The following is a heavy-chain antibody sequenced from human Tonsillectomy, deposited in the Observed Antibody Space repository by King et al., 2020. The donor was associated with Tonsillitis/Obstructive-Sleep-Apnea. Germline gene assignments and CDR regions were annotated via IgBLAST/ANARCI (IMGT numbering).Heavy chain of an antibody. CDR1: GFTFSDYY. J-gene: IGHJ4*02. D-gene: IGHD3-22*01. CDR2: ISSSSSYT. CDR3: ARVPRTSMIVVVIPDY. V-gene: IGHV3-11*05. Sequence: VQLVESGGGLVKPGGSLRLSCAASGFTFSDYYMSWIRQAPGKGLEWGSYISSSSSYTNYADSVKGRFTISRDNAKNSLYLQMNSLRAEDTAVYYCARVPRTSMIVVVIPDYWGQGTLVTVSS.